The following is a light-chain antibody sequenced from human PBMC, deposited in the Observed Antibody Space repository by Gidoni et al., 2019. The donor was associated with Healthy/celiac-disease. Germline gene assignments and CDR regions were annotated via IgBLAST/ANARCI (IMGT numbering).Light chain of an antibody. CDR2: AAS. CDR1: QGISSY. V-gene: IGKV1-9*01. J-gene: IGKJ1*01. CDR3: QQLNSYRWT. Sequence: DIQLTPSPSFLSASVGDRVTITCRASQGISSYLAWYQQKPGKAPKLLIYAASTLQSGVPSRFSGSGSGTEFTLTISSLQPEDFATYYCQQLNSYRWTFGQXTKVEIK.